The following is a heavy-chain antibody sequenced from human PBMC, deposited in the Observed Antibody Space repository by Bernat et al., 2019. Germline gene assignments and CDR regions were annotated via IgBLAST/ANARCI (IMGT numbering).Heavy chain of an antibody. V-gene: IGHV3-66*01. Sequence: EVQLVESGGGLVQPGGSLRLSCAASGFTVSSNYMSWVRQAPGKGLEWVSVIYSGGSTYYADSVKGGFTISRDNSKNTLYLQMNSLRAEDTAVYYCARARYYYDSSGYYSNLFDYWGQGTLVTVSS. CDR2: IYSGGST. D-gene: IGHD3-22*01. J-gene: IGHJ4*02. CDR3: ARARYYYDSSGYYSNLFDY. CDR1: GFTVSSNY.